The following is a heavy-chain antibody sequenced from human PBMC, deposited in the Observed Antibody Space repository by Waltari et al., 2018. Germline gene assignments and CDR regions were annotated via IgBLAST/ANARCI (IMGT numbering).Heavy chain of an antibody. Sequence: EVQLLESGGGLVQPGGSLRLSCAASGFHFSGNAMSWVRQAPGKGLEWFSAFSGSGDNTYYADSVKGRFTISRDNSQNTLFLQMNSLRADDTAVYYCTKDLYSWSYDFWGQGTLVTVSS. D-gene: IGHD1-26*01. V-gene: IGHV3-23*01. CDR1: GFHFSGNA. J-gene: IGHJ4*02. CDR3: TKDLYSWSYDF. CDR2: FSGSGDNT.